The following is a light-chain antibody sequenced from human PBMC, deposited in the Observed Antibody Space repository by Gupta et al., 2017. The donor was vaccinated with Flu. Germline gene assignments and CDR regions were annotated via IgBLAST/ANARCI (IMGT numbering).Light chain of an antibody. CDR3: QQSYSVTLT. V-gene: IGKV1-39*01. Sequence: DIQMTQSPSSLSASVGDRVTITCRASQGISSFLNWYQQKPGKAPKVLIYAATGLQSGVPSRFSGSGSGTDFTLTIDSLQPEDFASYYCQQSYSVTLTFGGGTKVEIK. CDR2: AAT. J-gene: IGKJ4*01. CDR1: QGISSF.